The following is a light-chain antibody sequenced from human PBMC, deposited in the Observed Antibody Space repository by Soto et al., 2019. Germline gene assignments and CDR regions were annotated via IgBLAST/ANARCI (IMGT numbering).Light chain of an antibody. CDR3: QQRSNWPPMYT. V-gene: IGKV3-11*01. Sequence: EIVLTQSPATLSLSPGERATLSCRASQSVSSYLAWYQQKPGQAPRLLIYDASNRATGIPARFSGSGSGTDFTHTISSLEPEDFAVYSCQQRSNWPPMYTFGQGTKLEIK. CDR1: QSVSSY. J-gene: IGKJ2*01. CDR2: DAS.